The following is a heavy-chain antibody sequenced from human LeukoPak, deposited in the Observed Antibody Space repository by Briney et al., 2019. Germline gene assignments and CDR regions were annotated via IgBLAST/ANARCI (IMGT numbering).Heavy chain of an antibody. D-gene: IGHD6-13*01. CDR3: ARDRIAFNWFDP. CDR2: FDPEDGET. V-gene: IGHV1-24*01. J-gene: IGHJ5*02. CDR1: GYTLTELS. Sequence: ASVKVSCMVSGYTLTELSMHWVRQAPGKGLEWMGGFDPEDGETIYAQKFQGRVTMTEDTSTDTAYMELSSLRSEDTAVYYCARDRIAFNWFDPWGQGTLVTVSS.